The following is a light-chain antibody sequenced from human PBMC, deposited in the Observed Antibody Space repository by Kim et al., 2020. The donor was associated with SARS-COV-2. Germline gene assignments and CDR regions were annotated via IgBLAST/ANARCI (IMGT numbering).Light chain of an antibody. V-gene: IGKV3-15*01. CDR2: GAS. Sequence: EIVMTQSPATLSVSPGERVTLSCRASQSVDTNLAWYQQRPGQAPRLLIYGASTRATDIPARFSGSGSGTDFTLIVSSLQSEDFAVYYWQQNSRWPPYTFGPGTKLEI. J-gene: IGKJ2*01. CDR3: QQNSRWPPYT. CDR1: QSVDTN.